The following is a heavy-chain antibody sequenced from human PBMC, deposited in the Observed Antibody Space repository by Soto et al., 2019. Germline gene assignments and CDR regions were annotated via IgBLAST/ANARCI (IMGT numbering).Heavy chain of an antibody. J-gene: IGHJ6*02. CDR1: GGTFSSYA. V-gene: IGHV1-69*13. Sequence: SVKVSCKASGGTFSSYAISWVRQAPGQGLEWMGGIIPIFGTANYAQKFQGRVTITADESTSTAYMELSSLRSEDTAVYYCASIWDIVVGPAAPKLYYYYYGLDGWGQGSTVAVSS. CDR2: IIPIFGTA. D-gene: IGHD2-2*01. CDR3: ASIWDIVVGPAAPKLYYYYYGLDG.